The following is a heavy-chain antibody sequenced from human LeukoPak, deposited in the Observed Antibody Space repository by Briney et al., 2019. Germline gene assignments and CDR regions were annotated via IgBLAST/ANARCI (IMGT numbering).Heavy chain of an antibody. Sequence: GASVKVSCKASGYTFTSYYMHWVRQAPGQGLEWMGIINPSGCDTSYAQKFQGRLTMTRDTSTNTVYMELTSLRSEDTAVYYCAREVMDNLRFDYWGQGTLVTVSS. CDR2: INPSGCDT. J-gene: IGHJ4*02. V-gene: IGHV1-46*01. CDR1: GYTFTSYY. D-gene: IGHD1-14*01. CDR3: AREVMDNLRFDY.